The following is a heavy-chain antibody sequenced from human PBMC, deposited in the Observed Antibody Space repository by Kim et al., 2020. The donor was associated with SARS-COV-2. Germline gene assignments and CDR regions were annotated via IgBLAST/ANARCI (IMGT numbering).Heavy chain of an antibody. V-gene: IGHV4-31*03. J-gene: IGHJ4*02. D-gene: IGHD3-22*01. CDR2: IYYSGST. CDR3: ARDYDSSGIYDY. Sequence: SETLSLTCTVSGGSISSGGYYWSWIRQHPGKGLEWIGYIYYSGSTYYNPSLKSRVTISVDTSKNQFSLKLSSVTAADTAVYYCARDYDSSGIYDYWGQGTLVTVSS. CDR1: GGSISSGGYY.